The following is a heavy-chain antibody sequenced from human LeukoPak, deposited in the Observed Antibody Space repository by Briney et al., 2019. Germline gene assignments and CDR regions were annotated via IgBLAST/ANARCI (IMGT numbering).Heavy chain of an antibody. D-gene: IGHD1-14*01. CDR1: GFSFSTST. CDR3: VRGDNRDY. V-gene: IGHV3-21*01. J-gene: IGHJ4*02. Sequence: GGSLRLSCAASGFSFSTSTMTWVRQAPGKGLEWISSIGKTSRDMYYADSVRGRFTISRDNAKNSLFLLMNSLRVEDTSVYYCVRGDNRDYWGPGTLVTVSS. CDR2: IGKTSRDM.